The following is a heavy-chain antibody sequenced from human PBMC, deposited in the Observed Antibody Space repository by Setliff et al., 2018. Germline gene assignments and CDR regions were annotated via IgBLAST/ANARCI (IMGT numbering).Heavy chain of an antibody. CDR2: IGHTGSI. J-gene: IGHJ4*02. Sequence: PSETLSLTCTVSGYSISSGCIWGWIRQPPGKGLEWVGNIGHTGSINYNPSLKSRLTISRDTSKNQVSLKLNSVTATDTAAYYCARDLGHGGDSDYWGQGILVTVSS. D-gene: IGHD2-21*02. CDR3: ARDLGHGGDSDY. V-gene: IGHV4-38-2*02. CDR1: GYSISSGCI.